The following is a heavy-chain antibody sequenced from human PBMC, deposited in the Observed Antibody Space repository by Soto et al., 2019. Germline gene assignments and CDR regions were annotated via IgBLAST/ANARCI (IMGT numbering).Heavy chain of an antibody. CDR1: GGTFSSYA. CDR3: ARSTQYSSSYYYYYGMDV. CDR2: IIPIFGTA. Sequence: QVQLVQSGAEVKKPGSSVKVSCKASGGTFSSYAISWVRQAPGQGREWMGGIIPIFGTANYAQKFQGRVTITADESTSTAYMELSSLRSEDTAVYYCARSTQYSSSYYYYYGMDVWGQGTKVTVSS. D-gene: IGHD6-6*01. V-gene: IGHV1-69*01. J-gene: IGHJ6*02.